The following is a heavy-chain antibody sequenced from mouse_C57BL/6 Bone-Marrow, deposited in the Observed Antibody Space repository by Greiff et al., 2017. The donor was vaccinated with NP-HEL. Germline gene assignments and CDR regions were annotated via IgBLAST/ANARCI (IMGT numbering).Heavy chain of an antibody. J-gene: IGHJ2*01. D-gene: IGHD3-2*02. Sequence: VQLKESGGGLVKPGGSLKLSCAASGFTFSSYAMSWVRQTPEKRLEWVATISDGGSYTYYPDNVKGRFTISRDNAKNNLYLQMSHLKSEDTAMYYCARETAQATGFDYWGQGTTLTVSS. CDR3: ARETAQATGFDY. CDR2: ISDGGSYT. CDR1: GFTFSSYA. V-gene: IGHV5-4*01.